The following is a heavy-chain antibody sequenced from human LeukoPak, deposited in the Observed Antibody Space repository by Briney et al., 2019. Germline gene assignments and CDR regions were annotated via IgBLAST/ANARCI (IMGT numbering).Heavy chain of an antibody. J-gene: IGHJ6*03. Sequence: SGTLSLTCAVYGGSFSGYYWSWIRQPPGKGLEWIGEINHSGSTNYNPSLKSRVTISVDTSKNQFSLKLSSVTAADTAVYYCARGKRYMDVWGKGTTVTVSS. CDR3: ARGKRYMDV. D-gene: IGHD5-24*01. CDR1: GGSFSGYY. V-gene: IGHV4-34*01. CDR2: INHSGST.